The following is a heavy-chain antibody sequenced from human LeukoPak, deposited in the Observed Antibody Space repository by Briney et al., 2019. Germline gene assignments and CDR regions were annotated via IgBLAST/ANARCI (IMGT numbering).Heavy chain of an antibody. V-gene: IGHV3-30*18. D-gene: IGHD2-2*01. Sequence: GRSLRLSCAASGFTFSDYGMHWVRQAPGKGLEWVAVISYDGSNKYYADSVKGRLTLSRDNSKNTLYLQMNRLRTEDTAVYYCAKVKTSSFYYFDNWGQGTLVTVSS. CDR3: AKVKTSSFYYFDN. CDR2: ISYDGSNK. J-gene: IGHJ4*02. CDR1: GFTFSDYG.